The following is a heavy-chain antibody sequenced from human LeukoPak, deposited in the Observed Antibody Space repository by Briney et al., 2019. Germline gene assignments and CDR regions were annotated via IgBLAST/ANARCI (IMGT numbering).Heavy chain of an antibody. V-gene: IGHV3-7*01. CDR3: ATTVAGYPDDYFDY. J-gene: IGHJ4*02. CDR2: TNQDGSKN. D-gene: IGHD6-19*01. CDR1: EFTFSNYW. Sequence: GGSLRLSCAASEFTFSNYWMSWVRQAPGKGLERVAHTNQDGSKNYYVDSVRGRFTISRDNAKNSLYLQTNSLRAEDTAVYYCATTVAGYPDDYFDYWGQGTLVTVSS.